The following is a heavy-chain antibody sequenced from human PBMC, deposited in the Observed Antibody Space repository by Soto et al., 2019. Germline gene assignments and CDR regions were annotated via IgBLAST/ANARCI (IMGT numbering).Heavy chain of an antibody. J-gene: IGHJ4*02. CDR2: SNGVNGNT. V-gene: IGHV1-3*01. CDR1: GYAFTSHA. Sequence: QVQLVQSGAEVKKPGASVKVSCKASGYAFTSHAIHWVRQAPGQRLEWMGWSNGVNGNTKYSENFQCRLTITRDTSASTAYMELSSLTSEDTAVYYCAREKLELLRSFDYWGQGTLVTVSS. CDR3: AREKLELLRSFDY. D-gene: IGHD1-26*01.